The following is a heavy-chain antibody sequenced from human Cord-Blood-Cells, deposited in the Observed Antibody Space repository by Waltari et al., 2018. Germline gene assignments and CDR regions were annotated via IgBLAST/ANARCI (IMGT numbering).Heavy chain of an antibody. CDR1: GGSISRGDYY. J-gene: IGHJ3*02. V-gene: IGHV4-30-4*08. CDR3: ASKSVVADAFDI. Sequence: QVQLQESGPGLVTPSQTLSLTCTVPGGSISRGDYYWSWIRQPPGKGLEWIGYIYYRGSTYYNPSLKSRVTISVDTSKNQFSLKLSSVTAADTAVYYCASKSVVADAFDIWGQGTMVTVSS. D-gene: IGHD5-12*01. CDR2: IYYRGST.